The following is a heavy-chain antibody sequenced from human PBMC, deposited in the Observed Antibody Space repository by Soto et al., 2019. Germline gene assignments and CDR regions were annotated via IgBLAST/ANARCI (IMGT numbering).Heavy chain of an antibody. CDR3: AKQGQDTLRVIAAAGNFDY. CDR1: GFTFSSYA. V-gene: IGHV3-23*01. J-gene: IGHJ4*02. D-gene: IGHD6-13*01. Sequence: GGSLRLSCAASGFTFSSYAMSWVRQAPGKGLEWVSAISGSGGSTYYADSVKGRFTISRDNSKNTLYLQMNSLRAEDTAVYYCAKQGQDTLRVIAAAGNFDYWGQGTLVTVSS. CDR2: ISGSGGST.